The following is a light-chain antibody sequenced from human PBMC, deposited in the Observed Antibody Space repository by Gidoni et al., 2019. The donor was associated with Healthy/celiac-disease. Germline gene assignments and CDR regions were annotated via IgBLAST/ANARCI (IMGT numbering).Light chain of an antibody. Sequence: SYDLTQPPSVSVSPGQTASITCYGDKLGDKYACWYQQKPGQSPVLVIYKDSKRPSGIPERFSGSSSGNTATLTISGTQAMDEADYYCQAWDSSAVVFGGGTKLT. CDR2: KDS. V-gene: IGLV3-1*01. J-gene: IGLJ2*01. CDR3: QAWDSSAVV. CDR1: KLGDKY.